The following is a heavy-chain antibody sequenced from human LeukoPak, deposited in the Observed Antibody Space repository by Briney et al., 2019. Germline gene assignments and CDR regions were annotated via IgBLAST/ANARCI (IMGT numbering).Heavy chain of an antibody. V-gene: IGHV3-7*04. D-gene: IGHD5-18*01. CDR2: IKEDGSEK. CDR3: ARDGYRYAY. Sequence: GGSLGLSCASSGFTFSRYWLSWVRQAPGKGLAWVANIKEDGSEKYYVDSVKGRFSISRDNAKNSLDLQMNSLRVEGTAVYYCARDGYRYAYWGQGTLVTVSS. CDR1: GFTFSRYW. J-gene: IGHJ4*02.